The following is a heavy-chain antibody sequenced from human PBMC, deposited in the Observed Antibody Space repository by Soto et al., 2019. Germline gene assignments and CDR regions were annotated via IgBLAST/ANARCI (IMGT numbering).Heavy chain of an antibody. V-gene: IGHV3-23*01. D-gene: IGHD3-3*01. J-gene: IGHJ4*02. CDR3: AKDRQDVLRFLEWLLTFDY. Sequence: GGSLRLSCAASGFTFSSYAMSWVRQAPGKGLEWVSAISGSGGSTYYADSVKGRFTISRDNSKNTLYLQMNSLRAEDTAVYYCAKDRQDVLRFLEWLLTFDYWGQGTLVTVYS. CDR1: GFTFSSYA. CDR2: ISGSGGST.